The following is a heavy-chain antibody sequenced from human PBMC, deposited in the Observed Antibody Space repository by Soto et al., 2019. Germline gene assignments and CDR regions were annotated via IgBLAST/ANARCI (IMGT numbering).Heavy chain of an antibody. CDR2: IYWDDDK. CDR3: AHRPRTTVTSTFDY. Sequence: QITLRESGPTLLKPTQTLTLTCTFSGFSLTTSGVGVGWIRQPPGKALEWLALIYWDDDKRYSPSLNDRLTITKDTSKNQVVLTRTNMDPVDTATYYCAHRPRTTVTSTFDYWGQGTLVTVSS. CDR1: GFSLTTSGVG. V-gene: IGHV2-5*02. J-gene: IGHJ4*02. D-gene: IGHD4-17*01.